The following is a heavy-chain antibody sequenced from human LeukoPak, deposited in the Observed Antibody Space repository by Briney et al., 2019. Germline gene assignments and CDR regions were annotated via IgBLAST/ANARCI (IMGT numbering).Heavy chain of an antibody. V-gene: IGHV3-53*01. CDR2: IYSGGST. D-gene: IGHD3-22*01. J-gene: IGHJ4*02. CDR1: GFTVSSNY. CDR3: ARDTRAVGSAYYSYYFDY. Sequence: GGSLRLSCAASGFTVSSNYMSWVRQAPGKGLEWVSVIYSGGSTYYADSVKGRFTISRDNSKNTLYLQMNSLRAEDTAVYYCARDTRAVGSAYYSYYFDYWGQGTLVTVSS.